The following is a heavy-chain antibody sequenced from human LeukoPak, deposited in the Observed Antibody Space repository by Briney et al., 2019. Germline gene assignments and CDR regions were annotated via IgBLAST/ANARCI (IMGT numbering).Heavy chain of an antibody. CDR2: INPNSGGT. V-gene: IGHV1-2*02. Sequence: ASVKVSCKASGYTFTGYYMHWVRQAPGQGLEWMGWINPNSGGTNYAQKFQGGVTMTRDTPISTAYMELSRLRSDDTAVYYCARDLGPIAVAGISYYYYGMDVWGQGTTVTVSS. CDR3: ARDLGPIAVAGISYYYYGMDV. J-gene: IGHJ6*02. D-gene: IGHD6-19*01. CDR1: GYTFTGYY.